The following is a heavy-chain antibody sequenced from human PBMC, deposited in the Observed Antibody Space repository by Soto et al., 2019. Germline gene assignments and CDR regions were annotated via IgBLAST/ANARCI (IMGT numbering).Heavy chain of an antibody. D-gene: IGHD5-18*01. Sequence: ASVKVSCKASGYTFTNYDISWVRQAPGQGLEWMGRISADNINTKYAQKFRGRVTMTTDTSTSTVYMELRNLRSDDTAVYYCARCIQEDYYYGMDVWGQGTTVTVS. J-gene: IGHJ6*02. CDR2: ISADNINT. CDR3: ARCIQEDYYYGMDV. V-gene: IGHV1-18*01. CDR1: GYTFTNYD.